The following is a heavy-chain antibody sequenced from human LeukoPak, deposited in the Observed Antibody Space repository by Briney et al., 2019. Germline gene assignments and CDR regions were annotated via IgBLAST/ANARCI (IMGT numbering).Heavy chain of an antibody. CDR1: GGSFRGYY. CDR2: INHSGST. V-gene: IGHV4-34*01. D-gene: IGHD3-10*01. J-gene: IGHJ5*02. Sequence: SETLSLTCAVYGGSFRGYYWSWIRQPPGKGLEWIGEINHSGSTNYNPSLKSRVTISVDTSKNQFSLKLSSVTAADTAVYYCARHGAYGSGSYYLMIRSNWFDPWGQGTLVTVSS. CDR3: ARHGAYGSGSYYLMIRSNWFDP.